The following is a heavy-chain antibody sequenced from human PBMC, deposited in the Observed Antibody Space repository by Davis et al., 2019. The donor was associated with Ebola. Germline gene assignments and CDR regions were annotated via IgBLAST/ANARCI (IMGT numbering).Heavy chain of an antibody. D-gene: IGHD4-17*01. CDR2: INPSGGST. J-gene: IGHJ4*02. CDR1: GYTFTAYH. Sequence: AASVKVSCKASGYTFTAYHMHWVRQAPGQGLEWMGIINPSGGSTRYAQKFQGRVTMTRDTSTSTVYMELSSLRSEDTAVYYCARDYGDYGSYFDYWGQGTLVTVSS. CDR3: ARDYGDYGSYFDY. V-gene: IGHV1-46*01.